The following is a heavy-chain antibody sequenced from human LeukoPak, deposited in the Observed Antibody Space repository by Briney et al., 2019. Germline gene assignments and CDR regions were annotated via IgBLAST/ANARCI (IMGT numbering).Heavy chain of an antibody. Sequence: SETLSLTCTVSGGSISGYYWSWIRQPPGEALEWIGYIHYSGSTNYNPSLKGRVTISLDMSKNQFSLKLNSMTAVDTAVYYCARHANGDYVAFDYWGQGTLVTVSS. CDR2: IHYSGST. CDR1: GGSISGYY. CDR3: ARHANGDYVAFDY. J-gene: IGHJ4*02. D-gene: IGHD4-17*01. V-gene: IGHV4-59*01.